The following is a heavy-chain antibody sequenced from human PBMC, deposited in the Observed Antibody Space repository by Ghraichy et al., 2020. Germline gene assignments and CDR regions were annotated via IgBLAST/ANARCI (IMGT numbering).Heavy chain of an antibody. CDR2: INRDSGAV. CDR3: ARGAPRLDY. Sequence: GESQNISCAASGFFFDSYSMNWVRQAPGKGLEWLAYINRDSGAVYYADSVKGRFTISRDNAKNSVSLQMNGLRDEDTGVYYCARGAPRLDYWGQGTLVTV. CDR1: GFFFDSYS. V-gene: IGHV3-48*02. J-gene: IGHJ4*02.